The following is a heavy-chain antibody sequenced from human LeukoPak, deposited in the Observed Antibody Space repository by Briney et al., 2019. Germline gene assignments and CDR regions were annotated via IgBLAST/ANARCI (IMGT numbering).Heavy chain of an antibody. CDR1: GFTFSNYY. CDR3: ARSILPAANAIDY. J-gene: IGHJ4*02. CDR2: ISSSGSTI. D-gene: IGHD2-2*01. Sequence: PGGSLRLSCAASGFTFSNYYMNWIRQAPGKGLEWVSYISSSGSTISYADSVKGRFTVSRDNAKNSLYLQMNSLRAEDTAVYYCARSILPAANAIDYWGQGTLVTVSS. V-gene: IGHV3-11*04.